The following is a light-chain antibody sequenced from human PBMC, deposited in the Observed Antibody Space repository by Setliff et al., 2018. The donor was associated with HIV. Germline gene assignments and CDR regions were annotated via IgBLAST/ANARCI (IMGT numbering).Light chain of an antibody. CDR3: CSYAGSDTWI. CDR1: STDVGDYQS. CDR2: DVT. Sequence: QSALTQPASVSGSPGQSITISYTGSSTDVGDYQSVSWYQQHPGEVPKLMIYDVTKRPSGVSNRFSGSKYGNTASLTISGLQAEDEADYYCCSYAGSDTWIFGGGTKVTVL. J-gene: IGLJ2*01. V-gene: IGLV2-23*02.